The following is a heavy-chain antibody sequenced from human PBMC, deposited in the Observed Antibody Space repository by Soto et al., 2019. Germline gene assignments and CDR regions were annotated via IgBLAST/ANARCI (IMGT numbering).Heavy chain of an antibody. CDR1: GFTFSSYE. CDR3: ARDVRDGYNWLYRPDHGAFDI. CDR2: ISSSGSTI. V-gene: IGHV3-48*03. Sequence: GGSLRLSCAASGFTFSSYEMNWVRQAPGKGLEWVSYISSSGSTIYYADSVKGRFTISRDNAKNSLYLQMNSLRAEDTAVYYCARDVRDGYNWLYRPDHGAFDIWGQGTMVTVSS. J-gene: IGHJ3*02. D-gene: IGHD5-12*01.